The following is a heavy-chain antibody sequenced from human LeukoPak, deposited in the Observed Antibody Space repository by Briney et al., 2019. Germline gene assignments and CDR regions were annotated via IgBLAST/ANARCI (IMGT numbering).Heavy chain of an antibody. CDR1: GFTFSSYW. V-gene: IGHV3-7*01. D-gene: IGHD1-26*01. CDR2: IKQDGSEK. Sequence: GGSLRLSCAAAGFTFSSYWMSWVRQAPGKGLEWVANIKQDGSEKYYVDSVKGRFAISRDNAKNSLYLQMNSLRAEDTAVYYCARDGNYYYYMDDWGKGTTVTVS. CDR3: ARDGNYYYYMDD. J-gene: IGHJ6*03.